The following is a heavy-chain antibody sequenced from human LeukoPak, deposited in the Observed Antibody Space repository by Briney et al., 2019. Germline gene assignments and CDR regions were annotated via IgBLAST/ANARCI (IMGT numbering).Heavy chain of an antibody. CDR2: IYYTGST. V-gene: IGHV4-59*01. D-gene: IGHD5-18*01. J-gene: IGHJ4*02. Sequence: PSETLSLTCTVSGGSISSYYWSWIRQPPGKTLEWIGYIYYTGSTNYNPSLKSRVTMSVDTSKNQLSLKLSSVTTADTAIYYCARGHSNTYGLNSDYWGQGTLVTVSS. CDR3: ARGHSNTYGLNSDY. CDR1: GGSISSYY.